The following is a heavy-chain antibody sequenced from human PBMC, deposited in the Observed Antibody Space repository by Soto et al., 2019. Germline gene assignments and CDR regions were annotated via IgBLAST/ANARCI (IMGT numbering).Heavy chain of an antibody. J-gene: IGHJ4*02. CDR3: ARLESSGYGFDY. CDR1: GGFVSRYY. Sequence: SETLSVTCTVSGGFVSRYYWSWIRQSPGKGLEWIGYVYYSGSTKYRPSLKSRVTMSVDTSKNQFSLKLSSVTAVDSAVYYCARLESSGYGFDYWGQGTLVTVSS. CDR2: VYYSGST. D-gene: IGHD5-12*01. V-gene: IGHV4-59*02.